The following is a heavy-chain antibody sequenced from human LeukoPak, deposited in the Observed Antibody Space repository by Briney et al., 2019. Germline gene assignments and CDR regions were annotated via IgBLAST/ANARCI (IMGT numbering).Heavy chain of an antibody. Sequence: GGSLRLSCAASGFTFSNCWMHWVRQAPGKGRAWVARINSDGRSINYVDFGKGRFIISRENAKNTLYMQMDSRRAEDTAVYYYARDASGSYGLKDNDYWGQGTLVTVSS. V-gene: IGHV3-74*01. J-gene: IGHJ4*02. CDR3: ARDASGSYGLKDNDY. D-gene: IGHD3-10*01. CDR1: GFTFSNCW. CDR2: INSDGRSI.